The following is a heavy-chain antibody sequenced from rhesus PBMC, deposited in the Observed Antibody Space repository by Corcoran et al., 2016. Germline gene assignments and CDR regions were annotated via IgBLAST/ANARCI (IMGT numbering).Heavy chain of an antibody. CDR2: TSGSGGST. J-gene: IGHJ5-1*01. Sequence: QVQLQESGPGLVKPSETLSLTCAVSGGTIRSNYWTWNRPPPGKGLEWIGRTSGSGGSTAYDPSLKLRVTISTAPSKNQFSLKLSSVTAADTAVYYCAGCSSTSCSYTRFDVWGPGVLVTVSS. CDR1: GGTIRSNY. CDR3: AGCSSTSCSYTRFDV. D-gene: IGHD2-15*01. V-gene: IGHV4-173*01.